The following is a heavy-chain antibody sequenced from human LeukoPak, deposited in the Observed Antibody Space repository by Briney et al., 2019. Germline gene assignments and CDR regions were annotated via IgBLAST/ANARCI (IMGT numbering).Heavy chain of an antibody. Sequence: PSETLSLTCAVYGGSFSGYYWSWIRQPPGEGLEWIGEINHSGSTNYNPSLKSRVTISVDTSKNQFSLKLSSVTAADTAVYYCARGLASGYYFDYWGQGTLVTVSS. V-gene: IGHV4-34*01. D-gene: IGHD1-26*01. CDR2: INHSGST. CDR1: GGSFSGYY. CDR3: ARGLASGYYFDY. J-gene: IGHJ4*02.